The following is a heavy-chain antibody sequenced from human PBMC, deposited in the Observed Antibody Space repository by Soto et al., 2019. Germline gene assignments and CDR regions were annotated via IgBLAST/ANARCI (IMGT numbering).Heavy chain of an antibody. V-gene: IGHV1-69*13. CDR3: ARPPNSLNDSYSYGMDV. D-gene: IGHD1-1*01. Sequence: AVKVSCKASGGTFSSYAISWVRQAPGQGLEWMGGIIPIFGTANYAQKFQGRVTITADESTSTAYMELSSLRSEDTAVSYCARPPNSLNDSYSYGMDVWGQGTTVTDSS. CDR2: IIPIFGTA. CDR1: GGTFSSYA. J-gene: IGHJ6*02.